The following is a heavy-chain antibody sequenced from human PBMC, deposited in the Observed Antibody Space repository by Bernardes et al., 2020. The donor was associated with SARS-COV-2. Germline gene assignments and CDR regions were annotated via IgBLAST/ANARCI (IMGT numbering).Heavy chain of an antibody. CDR3: ARDIGILIPNYAFDI. J-gene: IGHJ3*02. CDR2: ISYDGSNK. D-gene: IGHD3-3*01. CDR1: GFTFSSYA. V-gene: IGHV3-30*01. Sequence: GGSLRLSCAASGFTFSSYAMHWVRQAPGKGLEWVAVISYDGSNKYYADSVKGRFTISRDNSKNTLYLQMNSLRAEDTAVYYCARDIGILIPNYAFDIWGQGTMVTVSS.